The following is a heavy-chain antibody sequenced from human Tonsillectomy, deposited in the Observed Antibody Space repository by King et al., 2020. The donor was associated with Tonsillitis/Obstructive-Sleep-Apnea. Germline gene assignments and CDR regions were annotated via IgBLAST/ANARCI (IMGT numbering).Heavy chain of an antibody. Sequence: QLQESGPGLVKPSETLSLTCTVSGGSISSSSYYWGWIRQPPGKGLEWIGSIYYSGGTYYNPSLKSRGTISVDTSKNQFSLKLSSVTAADTAVYYCATRGTIFGVVIIDYWGQGTLVTVSS. J-gene: IGHJ4*02. V-gene: IGHV4-39*01. CDR3: ATRGTIFGVVIIDY. CDR1: GGSISSSSYY. CDR2: IYYSGGT. D-gene: IGHD3-3*01.